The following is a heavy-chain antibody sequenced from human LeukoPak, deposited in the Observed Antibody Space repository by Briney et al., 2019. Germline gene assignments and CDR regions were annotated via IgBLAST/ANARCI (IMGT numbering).Heavy chain of an antibody. Sequence: GGSLRLSCAASGFTFSSYAMHWVRQAPGKGLEWVAVISYDGSNKYYADSVKGRFTISRDNSKNTLYLQMNSLRAEDTAVYYCARDSRIVVVVAATDSGAFDYWGQGTLVTVSS. J-gene: IGHJ4*02. D-gene: IGHD2-15*01. CDR3: ARDSRIVVVVAATDSGAFDY. CDR2: ISYDGSNK. V-gene: IGHV3-30-3*01. CDR1: GFTFSSYA.